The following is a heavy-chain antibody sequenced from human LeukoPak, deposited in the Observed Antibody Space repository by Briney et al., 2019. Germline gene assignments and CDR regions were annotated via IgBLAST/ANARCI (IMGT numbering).Heavy chain of an antibody. CDR1: GDSISSGDYY. D-gene: IGHD2-15*01. V-gene: IGHV4-31*03. Sequence: PSQTLSLTCTVSGDSISSGDYYWSWARQHPGKGLEWIGYINYSGTTYHNPSLTSRVTISVDTSKNQFSLKLSSVTAADTAVYYCARTYCRGGTCYSWDYWGQGTLVTVSS. CDR3: ARTYCRGGTCYSWDY. CDR2: INYSGTT. J-gene: IGHJ4*02.